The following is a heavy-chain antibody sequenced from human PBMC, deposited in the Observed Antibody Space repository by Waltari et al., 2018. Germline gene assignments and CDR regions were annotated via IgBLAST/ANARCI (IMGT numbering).Heavy chain of an antibody. CDR1: GFTFSSYA. CDR3: ARGIRYCSSTSCAIFDY. CDR2: ISYDGSNK. D-gene: IGHD2-2*01. Sequence: QVQLVESGGGVVQPGRSLSLSCAASGFTFSSYAMHWVRQAPGKGLEWVAVISYDGSNKYYADSLKGRFTISRDNSKNTLYLQMNSLRAEDTAVYYCARGIRYCSSTSCAIFDYWGQGTLVTVSS. J-gene: IGHJ4*02. V-gene: IGHV3-30*01.